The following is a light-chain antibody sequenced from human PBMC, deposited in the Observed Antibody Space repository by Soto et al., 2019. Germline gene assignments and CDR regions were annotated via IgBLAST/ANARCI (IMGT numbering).Light chain of an antibody. CDR1: QGISSV. J-gene: IGKJ5*01. CDR3: QQFYDLPIT. CDR2: DAS. V-gene: IGKV1-33*01. Sequence: DIQMTQSPSSLSASVGDRVTITCRASQGISSVLNWYQQQPGKAPKVLIYDASKLQTGVPSRFSGRGSGKDFTFTISSLQPDDSGTYYCQQFYDLPITFGQGTRLEIK.